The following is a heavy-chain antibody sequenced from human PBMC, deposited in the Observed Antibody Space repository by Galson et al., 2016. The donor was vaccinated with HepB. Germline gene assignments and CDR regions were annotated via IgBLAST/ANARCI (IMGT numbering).Heavy chain of an antibody. J-gene: IGHJ6*02. CDR3: ARQHRYLAEFLTGPPGGLDV. CDR2: MHYSGST. Sequence: SETLSLTCTASRGSISSNSYYWGWIRQPPGKGLEWIGTMHYSGSTYYDPSLKSRVTISVDTSKNQLSLKLSSVTAADTAVYSCARQHRYLAEFLTGPPGGLDVWGQGTTVTVSS. V-gene: IGHV4-39*01. CDR1: RGSISSNSYY. D-gene: IGHD3-9*01.